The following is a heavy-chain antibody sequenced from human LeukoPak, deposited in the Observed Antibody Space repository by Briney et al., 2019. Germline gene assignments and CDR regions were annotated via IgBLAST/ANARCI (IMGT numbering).Heavy chain of an antibody. CDR1: GGSISSGSYY. CDR3: ARCAPSDFGVVVFDP. V-gene: IGHV4-61*02. D-gene: IGHD3-3*01. Sequence: PSETLSLTCTVSGGSISSGSYYWSWIRQPAGEGLEWIGRIYTSGSTNYNPSLKSRVTISVDTSKNQFSLKLSSVTAADTAVYYCARCAPSDFGVVVFDPWGQGTLVTVSS. J-gene: IGHJ5*02. CDR2: IYTSGST.